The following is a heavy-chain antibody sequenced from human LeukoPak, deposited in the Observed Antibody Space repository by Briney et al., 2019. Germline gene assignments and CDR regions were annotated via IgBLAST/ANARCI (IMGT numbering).Heavy chain of an antibody. CDR2: IGSDGSTT. D-gene: IGHD3-22*01. Sequence: GGSLRLSCVASGFTFSSYWMHWVRHPPGSGLVWVSRIGSDGSTTTYADSVKGRFTISRDNAKNTLYLQMNSLRAEDTAVYYCARERSGSSGYYSAIDSWGQGTLVTVSS. J-gene: IGHJ4*02. CDR3: ARERSGSSGYYSAIDS. V-gene: IGHV3-74*01. CDR1: GFTFSSYW.